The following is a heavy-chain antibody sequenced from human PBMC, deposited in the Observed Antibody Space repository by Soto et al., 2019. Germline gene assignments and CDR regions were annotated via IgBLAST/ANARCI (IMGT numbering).Heavy chain of an antibody. CDR3: ARDSEYSGSYYGDFDY. D-gene: IGHD1-26*01. CDR2: ISSSSSYI. J-gene: IGHJ4*02. V-gene: IGHV3-21*01. CDR1: GFTFSSYS. Sequence: EVQLVESGGGLVKPGGSLRLSCAASGFTFSSYSMNWVRQAPGKGLEWVSSISSSSSYIYYADSVKGRFTISRDNAKNSLYLQMNSLRAEDTAVYYCARDSEYSGSYYGDFDYWGQGTLVTVSS.